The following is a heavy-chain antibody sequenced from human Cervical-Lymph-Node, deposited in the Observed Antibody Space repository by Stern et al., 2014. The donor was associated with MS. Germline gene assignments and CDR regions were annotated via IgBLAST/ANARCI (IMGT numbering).Heavy chain of an antibody. J-gene: IGHJ6*02. CDR2: IDWDDDK. CDR1: GFSLDTSGMS. CDR3: ARLEGLLWFEGEGMDV. V-gene: IGHV2-70*01. D-gene: IGHD3-10*01. Sequence: QVTLKESDPALVKPTQTLTLTCTFSGFSLDTSGMSVSWIRQPPGKALEWLAIIDWDDDKYYSTSLKTRLTISKDTSKNQVVLTMTNMDPVDTATYYCARLEGLLWFEGEGMDVWGQGTTVTVSS.